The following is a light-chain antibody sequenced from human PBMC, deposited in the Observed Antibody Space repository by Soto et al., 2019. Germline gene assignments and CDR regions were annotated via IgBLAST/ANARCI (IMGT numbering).Light chain of an antibody. J-gene: IGKJ5*01. CDR1: QRVSNN. CDR3: QQYDNWPPP. V-gene: IGKV3-15*01. Sequence: EIVMTQSPATLSVSPGERATLSCRASQRVSNNLAWYQQRPGRSPRLLIYATSTRATGIPARFSGSGSGTEFTLNISSLQSEDFAVYYCQQYDNWPPPFGQGTRLEIK. CDR2: ATS.